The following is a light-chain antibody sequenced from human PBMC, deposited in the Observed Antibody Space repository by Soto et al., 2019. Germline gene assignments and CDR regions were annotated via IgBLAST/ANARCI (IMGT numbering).Light chain of an antibody. CDR1: NSNIGSDI. CDR3: ETWDNGVI. J-gene: IGLJ2*01. CDR2: TTN. Sequence: QSVLTQPPSASGTPGQRATISCCGSNSNIGSDIVNCYQLLPGAAPEVLINTTNQRPSGVPERFSGSKSGTSASLAISGTQAMDEGDYYCETWDNGVIFGGGTKLTVL. V-gene: IGLV1-44*01.